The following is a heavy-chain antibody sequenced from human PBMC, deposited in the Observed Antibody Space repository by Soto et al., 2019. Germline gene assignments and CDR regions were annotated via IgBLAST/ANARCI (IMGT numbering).Heavy chain of an antibody. CDR1: GFTFSSYS. V-gene: IGHV3-21*01. Sequence: EVQLVESGGGLVKPGGSLRLSCAASGFTFSSYSMNWVRQAPGKGLEWVSSISSSSSYIYYADSVKGRFTISRDNAKNSLYRQMNSLRAEDTAVYYCARQGVGYYDSSGYYFDYWGQGTLVTVSS. D-gene: IGHD3-22*01. CDR2: ISSSSSYI. CDR3: ARQGVGYYDSSGYYFDY. J-gene: IGHJ4*02.